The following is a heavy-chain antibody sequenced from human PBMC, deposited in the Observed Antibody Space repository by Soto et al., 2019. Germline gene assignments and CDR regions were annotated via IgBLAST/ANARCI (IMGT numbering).Heavy chain of an antibody. V-gene: IGHV4-39*01. D-gene: IGHD3-10*01. CDR3: AAQGELLVSAYYYDMDV. J-gene: IGHJ6*02. CDR2: VYYSGST. CDR1: AGSISSSSYY. Sequence: SETLSLTSTVSAGSISSSSYYWGWSRQNPGKGLEWIGSVYYSGSTYYNPSLKSRLTISVDTSKNQFSLKLSSVTAADTAVYYCAAQGELLVSAYYYDMDVWGQGTTVTVSS.